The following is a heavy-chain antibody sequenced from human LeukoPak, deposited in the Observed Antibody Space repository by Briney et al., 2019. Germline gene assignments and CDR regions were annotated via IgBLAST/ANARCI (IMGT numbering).Heavy chain of an antibody. CDR2: IKTETDGETT. CDR1: GFTFTDAC. Sequence: PGGSLRLSCEASGFTFTDACMSWVRQAPGKGLEWVGRIKTETDGETTDYAAAVTGRFTISRDDSKNTVYLQMNSLTSDDTGVYYCTTARVGYWGQGTLVTVSS. V-gene: IGHV3-15*01. J-gene: IGHJ4*02. CDR3: TTARVGY.